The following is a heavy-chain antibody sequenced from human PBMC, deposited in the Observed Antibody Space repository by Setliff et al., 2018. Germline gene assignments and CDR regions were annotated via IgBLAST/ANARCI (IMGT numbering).Heavy chain of an antibody. CDR2: VYYDGTT. V-gene: IGHV4-59*03. Sequence: PSETLSLTCTVSGGSIRNYYWSWIRQPPGKGLEWLGYVYYDGTTNYNPSLKSRLTISVDTSNNQFSLRLTSVTAADAAVYYCARQRGNSGFLDFWGQGALVTVSS. CDR1: GGSIRNYY. CDR3: ARQRGNSGFLDF. J-gene: IGHJ4*02. D-gene: IGHD5-12*01.